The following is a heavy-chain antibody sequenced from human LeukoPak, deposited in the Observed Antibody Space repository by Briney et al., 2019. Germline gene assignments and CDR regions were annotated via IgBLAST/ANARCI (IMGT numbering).Heavy chain of an antibody. CDR2: IYTTGSP. CDR1: GGPINSDSYY. CDR3: ARDRGITTARGVPSWFDP. V-gene: IGHV4-61*02. D-gene: IGHD3-10*01. J-gene: IGHJ5*02. Sequence: SETLSLTCTVSGGPINSDSYYWTWIRQPAGKGLEWIGRIYTTGSPNYNPSLKSRVTISIDTSKNQFSLKLSSVSAADTAIYYCARDRGITTARGVPSWFDPWGQGTLVTVSS.